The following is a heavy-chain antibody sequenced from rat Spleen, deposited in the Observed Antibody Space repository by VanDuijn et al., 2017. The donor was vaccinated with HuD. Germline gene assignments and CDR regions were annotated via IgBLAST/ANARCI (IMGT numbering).Heavy chain of an antibody. Sequence: QVQLRESGPGLVQPSQTLSLTCTVSGFSLTSYHVTWVRQPPGKGLEWMGVIWTGGNTLYNSLLKSRLSISRDTSKSQVFLKMNSLQTEDTATYYWARDLLRGTGLGWGQGVMVTVSS. CDR2: IWTGGNT. V-gene: IGHV2-43*01. J-gene: IGHJ2*01. CDR1: GFSLTSYH. CDR3: ARDLLRGTGLG. D-gene: IGHD4-3*01.